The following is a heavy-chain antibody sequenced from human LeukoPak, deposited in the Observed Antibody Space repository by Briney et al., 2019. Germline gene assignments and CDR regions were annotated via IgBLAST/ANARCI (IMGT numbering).Heavy chain of an antibody. CDR1: GFTFSSYA. J-gene: IGHJ6*02. D-gene: IGHD2-2*01. V-gene: IGHV3-23*01. Sequence: PGGSLRLSCAASGFTFSSYAMSWVRQAPGKGLEWVSAISGSGGSTYYADSVKGRFTISRDNSKNTLYLQMNSLRAEDTAVYYCAKLGYCSSTSCSPDYYYYYGMDVWGQGTTVTVSS. CDR3: AKLGYCSSTSCSPDYYYYYGMDV. CDR2: ISGSGGST.